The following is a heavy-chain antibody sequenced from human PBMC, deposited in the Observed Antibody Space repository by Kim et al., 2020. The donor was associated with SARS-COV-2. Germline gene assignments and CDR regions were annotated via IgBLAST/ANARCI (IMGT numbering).Heavy chain of an antibody. J-gene: IGHJ2*01. D-gene: IGHD6-13*01. CDR2: ISWDGGST. V-gene: IGHV3-43D*03. CDR1: GFTFDDYA. CDR3: AKDPSRHSSRGDWYFDL. Sequence: GGSLRLSCAASGFTFDDYAMHWVRQAPGKGLEWVSLISWDGGSTYYADSVKGRFTISRDNSKNSLYLQMNSLRAEDTALYYCAKDPSRHSSRGDWYFDLWGRGTLVTVSS.